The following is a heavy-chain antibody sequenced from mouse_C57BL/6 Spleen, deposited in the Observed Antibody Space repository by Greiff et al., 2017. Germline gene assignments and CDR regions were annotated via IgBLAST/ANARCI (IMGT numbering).Heavy chain of an antibody. J-gene: IGHJ3*01. CDR1: GYAFSSSW. Sequence: QVQLQQSGPELVKPGASVKISCKASGYAFSSSWMNWVKQRPGKGLEWIGRIYPGDGDPNYNGKFKGKATLTADKSSSTAYMQLSSLTSEDSAVYFGARGAYYGYDWFAYWGQGTLVTVSA. V-gene: IGHV1-82*01. CDR2: IYPGDGDP. CDR3: ARGAYYGYDWFAY. D-gene: IGHD2-2*01.